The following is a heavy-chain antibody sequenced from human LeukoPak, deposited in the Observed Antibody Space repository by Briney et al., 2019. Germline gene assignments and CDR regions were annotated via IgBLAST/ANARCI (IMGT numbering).Heavy chain of an antibody. CDR2: IKQDGSFI. V-gene: IGHV3-7*01. D-gene: IGHD3-10*01. Sequence: PGGSLRLSCAASGFNFSRYWMTWVRQAPGEGLEFVANIKQDGSFINYVDSVKGRFTISRDNAKNSVYLQMSSLRVEDTAVYYCAKDRGWTTFDSWGQGTLVAVSS. J-gene: IGHJ4*02. CDR3: AKDRGWTTFDS. CDR1: GFNFSRYW.